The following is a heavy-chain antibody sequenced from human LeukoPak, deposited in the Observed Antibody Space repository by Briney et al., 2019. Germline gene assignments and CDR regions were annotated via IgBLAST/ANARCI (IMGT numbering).Heavy chain of an antibody. D-gene: IGHD1-14*01. J-gene: IGHJ4*02. V-gene: IGHV3-13*01. CDR1: GFTFSSYD. Sequence: PGGSLRLSCAASGFTFSSYDMHWVRHATGKGLEWVSAIGTAGDTYYPGSVKGRFTISRENAKNSLYLQMNSLRAGDTAVYYCAREMPDKGITNWGQGTLVTVSS. CDR2: IGTAGDT. CDR3: AREMPDKGITN.